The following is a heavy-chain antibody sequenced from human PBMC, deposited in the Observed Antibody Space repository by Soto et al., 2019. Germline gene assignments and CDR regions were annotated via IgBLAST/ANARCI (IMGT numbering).Heavy chain of an antibody. D-gene: IGHD3-22*01. J-gene: IGHJ5*02. CDR3: AREYYYDSSGYKGGGWFDP. Sequence: ASVKVSCKASGYTFTGYYMHWVRQAPGQGLEWMGWINPNSGGTNYAQKFQGWVTMTRDTSISTAYMELSRLRSDDTAVYYCAREYYYDSSGYKGGGWFDPWGQGPLVTVSS. CDR1: GYTFTGYY. V-gene: IGHV1-2*04. CDR2: INPNSGGT.